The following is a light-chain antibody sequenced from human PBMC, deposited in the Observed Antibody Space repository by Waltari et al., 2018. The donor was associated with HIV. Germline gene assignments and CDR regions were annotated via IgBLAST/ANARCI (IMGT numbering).Light chain of an antibody. CDR2: DAS. CDR1: QDITKY. Sequence: DTQMTQSPSSLSASIGDRVTITCQASQDITKYLNWYIQKPGKAPKLLIYDASRFEPGVPSRFSGSGSGAEFSFTISSLQPEDIGTYYCQQYDNLPYSFGQGTKVDIK. J-gene: IGKJ2*03. CDR3: QQYDNLPYS. V-gene: IGKV1-33*01.